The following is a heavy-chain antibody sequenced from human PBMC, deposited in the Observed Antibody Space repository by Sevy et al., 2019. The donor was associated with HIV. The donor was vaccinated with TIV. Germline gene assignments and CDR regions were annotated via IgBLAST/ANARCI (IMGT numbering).Heavy chain of an antibody. V-gene: IGHV4-4*02. CDR2: VYHRGSA. D-gene: IGHD3-10*01. Sequence: SETLSLTCAVSGGSISSDNFWNWVRQSPGKGLEWIGEVYHRGSANYNPSLKSRVTISGDKSKNEFCLKLTSVTAADKAVDYCAGAEYFYGNRGTHVALDMWGQGTMVTVSS. CDR1: GGSISSDNF. J-gene: IGHJ3*02. CDR3: AGAEYFYGNRGTHVALDM.